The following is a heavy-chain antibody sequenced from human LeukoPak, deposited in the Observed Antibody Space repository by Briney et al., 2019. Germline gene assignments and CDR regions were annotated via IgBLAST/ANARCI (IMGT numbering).Heavy chain of an antibody. CDR2: INPNSGGT. D-gene: IGHD2-2*01. V-gene: IGHV1-2*02. Sequence: ASVKVSCKASGYTFTGYYMHWGRQAPGQGLEWMGWINPNSGGTNYAQKFQGRVTMTRDTSISTAYMELSRLRSDDTAVYYCARGGEAVPAAMSHYWGQGTLVTVSS. CDR3: ARGGEAVPAAMSHY. CDR1: GYTFTGYY. J-gene: IGHJ4*02.